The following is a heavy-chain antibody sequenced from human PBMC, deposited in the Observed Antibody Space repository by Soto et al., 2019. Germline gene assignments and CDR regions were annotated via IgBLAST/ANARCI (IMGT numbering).Heavy chain of an antibody. CDR2: ISYDGSNK. CDR3: ARDEIRFSWAYGMDV. CDR1: GFTFSSYA. D-gene: IGHD3-3*01. V-gene: IGHV3-30-3*01. J-gene: IGHJ6*02. Sequence: QVQLVESGGGVVQPGRSLRLSCAASGFTFSSYAMHWVRQAAGKGLEWVAVISYDGSNKYYADSVKGRFTISRDNSKNTLYLQMNSLRADDTAVYYCARDEIRFSWAYGMDVWGQGTTVTVSS.